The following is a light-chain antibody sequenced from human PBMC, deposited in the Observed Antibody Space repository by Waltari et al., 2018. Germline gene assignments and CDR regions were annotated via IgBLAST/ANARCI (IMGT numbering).Light chain of an antibody. CDR3: QQSFDSVFT. CDR1: RTVSTY. J-gene: IGKJ3*01. Sequence: IQLTQSPSSLSPSVGDRVTITCRAGRTVSTYLNWYQQKPGKAPKLLIYAASILQGGVPSRFSGSGSGTEFSLTIASLQPEDSATYYCQQSFDSVFTFGPGTTVNV. CDR2: AAS. V-gene: IGKV1-39*01.